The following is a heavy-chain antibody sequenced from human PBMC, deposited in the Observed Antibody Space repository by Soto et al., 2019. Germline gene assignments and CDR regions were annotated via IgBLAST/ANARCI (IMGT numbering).Heavy chain of an antibody. V-gene: IGHV5-10-1*01. J-gene: IGHJ5*02. CDR2: IDPGDTYA. CDR1: GYTFTTFW. Sequence: GESLKISCTGFGYTFTTFWISWVRQMPGKGLEWMGRIDPGDTYATYSPAFQGHVTISADKATSTAYLQWSSLKASDTAMYFCARIYCTTTTCDSWFDPWGQGALVTVSS. D-gene: IGHD2-2*01. CDR3: ARIYCTTTTCDSWFDP.